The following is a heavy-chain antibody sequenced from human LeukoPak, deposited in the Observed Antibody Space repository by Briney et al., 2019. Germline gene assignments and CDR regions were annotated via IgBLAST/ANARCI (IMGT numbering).Heavy chain of an antibody. CDR2: AKNKADSYTT. D-gene: IGHD3-10*01. J-gene: IGHJ4*02. V-gene: IGHV3-72*01. Sequence: PGGSLRLSCAASGFTFSDYYMDWVRQAPGKGLEWVGRAKNKADSYTTEYAASVKGRFTISRDDSKNSLYLQMNSLKTEDTAVYYCATTYGSGTYYQHYFDYWGQGTLVTVSS. CDR1: GFTFSDYY. CDR3: ATTYGSGTYYQHYFDY.